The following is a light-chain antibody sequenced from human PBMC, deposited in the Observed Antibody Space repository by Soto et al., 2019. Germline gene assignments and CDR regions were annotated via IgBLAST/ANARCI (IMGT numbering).Light chain of an antibody. J-gene: IGKJ1*01. CDR1: QGIGVS. V-gene: IGKV1-27*01. Sequence: DIQMTQSPSSLSASVGDRVTITCRASQGIGVSLAWFQQKPGKVPRLLIFHASSLQSGVTSRFSGSGYETDFTLTISSLQPEDAATYYCQKYDTVPVIFGQGTKVEIK. CDR3: QKYDTVPVI. CDR2: HAS.